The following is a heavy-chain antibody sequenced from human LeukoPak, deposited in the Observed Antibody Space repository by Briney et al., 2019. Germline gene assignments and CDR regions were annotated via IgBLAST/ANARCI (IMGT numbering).Heavy chain of an antibody. CDR3: ARDKVQPGIAVAAHFDY. Sequence: GGSLRLSCAASGFTFSSYEMNWVRQAPGKGLEWVSYISSSGSTIYYADSVKGRFTISRDNAKNSLYMQMNSLRAEDTAVYYCARDKVQPGIAVAAHFDYWGQGTLVTVSS. D-gene: IGHD6-19*01. CDR2: ISSSGSTI. J-gene: IGHJ4*02. CDR1: GFTFSSYE. V-gene: IGHV3-48*03.